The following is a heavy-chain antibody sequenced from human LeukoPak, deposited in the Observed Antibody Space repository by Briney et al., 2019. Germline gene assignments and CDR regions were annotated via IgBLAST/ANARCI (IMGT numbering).Heavy chain of an antibody. CDR2: IIPIFGTA. V-gene: IGHV1-69*05. CDR3: ARSSPPIHDAFDI. Sequence: SVNVSCKASGGTFSSYAISWVRQAPGQGLEWMGGIIPIFGTANYAQKFQGRVTITTDESTSTAYMELSSLRSEDTAVYYCARSSPPIHDAFDIWGQGTMVTGSS. J-gene: IGHJ3*02. CDR1: GGTFSSYA. D-gene: IGHD5-18*01.